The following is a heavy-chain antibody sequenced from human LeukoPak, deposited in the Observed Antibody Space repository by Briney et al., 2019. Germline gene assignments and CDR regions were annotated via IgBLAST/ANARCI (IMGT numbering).Heavy chain of an antibody. Sequence: PGGSLRLSCTASGFTFSNAWMSWVRQAPGKGLEWVGRIKSKTDGGTTDYAAPVKGRFTISRDDSKNTLYLQMNSLKTEDTAVYCRTTARIVVMYYLGHWGKETRDTVFS. V-gene: IGHV3-15*01. CDR3: TTARIVVMYYLGH. D-gene: IGHD3-22*01. J-gene: IGHJ4*02. CDR1: GFTFSNAW. CDR2: IKSKTDGGTT.